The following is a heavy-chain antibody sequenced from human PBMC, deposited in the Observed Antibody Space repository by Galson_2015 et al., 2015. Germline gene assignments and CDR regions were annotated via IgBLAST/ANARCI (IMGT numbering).Heavy chain of an antibody. CDR3: ARVTKKQLVHGRDYYYYGMDV. D-gene: IGHD6-6*01. CDR1: GGSISSGSYY. CDR2: IYTSGST. V-gene: IGHV4-61*02. Sequence: TLSLTCTVSGGSISSGSYYWSWIRQPAGKGLEWIGRIYTSGSTNYNPSLKSRVTISVDTSKNQFSLKLSSVTAADTAVYYCARVTKKQLVHGRDYYYYGMDVWGQGTTVTVSS. J-gene: IGHJ6*02.